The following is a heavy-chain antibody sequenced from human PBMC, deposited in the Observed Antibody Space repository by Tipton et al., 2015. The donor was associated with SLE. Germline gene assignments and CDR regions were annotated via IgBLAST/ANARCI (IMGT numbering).Heavy chain of an antibody. J-gene: IGHJ4*02. Sequence: TLSLTCAVYGGSFSGYYWSWIRQPPGKGLEWIGEINHSGSTNYNPSLKSRVTISVDTSKNQFSLKLSSVTAADTAVYYCARAPMSAAGTNYFDYWGQGTLVTVSS. D-gene: IGHD6-13*01. V-gene: IGHV4-34*01. CDR1: GGSFSGYY. CDR2: INHSGST. CDR3: ARAPMSAAGTNYFDY.